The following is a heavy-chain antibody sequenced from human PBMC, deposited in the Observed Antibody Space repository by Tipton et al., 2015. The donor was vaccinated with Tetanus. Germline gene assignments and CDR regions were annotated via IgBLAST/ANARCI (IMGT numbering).Heavy chain of an antibody. Sequence: NSVKGRFTISRDNSKNTVYLQMSSLRAEDTAVYYCARQWDSIGLSAVDIWGQGTMVTVSS. J-gene: IGHJ3*02. V-gene: IGHV3-53*01. D-gene: IGHD3-22*01. CDR3: ARQWDSIGLSAVDI.